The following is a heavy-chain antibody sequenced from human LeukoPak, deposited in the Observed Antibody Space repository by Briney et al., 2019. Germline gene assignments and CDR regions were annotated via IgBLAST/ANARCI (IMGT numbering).Heavy chain of an antibody. CDR1: GDSIIGYY. Sequence: PSETLSLTCSVSGDSIIGYYWGWIRQPPGKGLEWIGNIYYTGNTYYNSSLKSRVTISLDTSKNQFSLKLSSVTAADTAVYYCARPKRPTSYFQHWGQGTLVTVSS. V-gene: IGHV4-39*07. D-gene: IGHD6-6*01. J-gene: IGHJ1*01. CDR3: ARPKRPTSYFQH. CDR2: IYYTGNT.